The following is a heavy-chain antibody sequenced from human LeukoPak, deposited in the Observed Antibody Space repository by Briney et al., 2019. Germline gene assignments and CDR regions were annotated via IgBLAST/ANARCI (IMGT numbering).Heavy chain of an antibody. D-gene: IGHD6-13*01. Sequence: PSETLSLTCTVSGGSISSYYWSWIRQPPGKGLEWIGYIYYSGSTNYNPSLKSRVTISVDTSKNQFSLKLSSVTAADTAVYYCARAPIAAGGTENFDYWGQGTLVTASS. V-gene: IGHV4-59*01. J-gene: IGHJ4*02. CDR1: GGSISSYY. CDR2: IYYSGST. CDR3: ARAPIAAGGTENFDY.